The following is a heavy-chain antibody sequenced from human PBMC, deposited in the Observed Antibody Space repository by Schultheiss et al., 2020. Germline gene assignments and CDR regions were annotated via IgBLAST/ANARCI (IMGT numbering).Heavy chain of an antibody. CDR2: ISGSGGST. CDR1: GFTFSNAW. J-gene: IGHJ3*02. CDR3: ASGGYYDSSGYSDAFDI. Sequence: GESLKISCAASGFTFSNAWMSWVRQAPGKGLEWVSAISGSGGSTYYADSVKGRFTISRDNSKNTLYLQMNSLRAEDTAVYYCASGGYYDSSGYSDAFDIWGQGTMVTVAS. V-gene: IGHV3-23*01. D-gene: IGHD3-22*01.